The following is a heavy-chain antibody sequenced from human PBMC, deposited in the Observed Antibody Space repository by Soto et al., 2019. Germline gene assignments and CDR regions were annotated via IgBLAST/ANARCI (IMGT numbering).Heavy chain of an antibody. V-gene: IGHV1-8*01. D-gene: IGHD6-13*01. J-gene: IGHJ4*02. CDR2: MNPNSGNT. CDR1: GYTFTSYD. Sequence: QVPLVQSGAEVKKPGASVKVSCKASGYTFTSYDINWVRQATGQGLEWMGWMNPNSGNTGYAQKFQGRVTMTRNTSISTAYMELSSLRSEDTAVYYCATRSYSSSWVLSNDYWGQGTLVTVSS. CDR3: ATRSYSSSWVLSNDY.